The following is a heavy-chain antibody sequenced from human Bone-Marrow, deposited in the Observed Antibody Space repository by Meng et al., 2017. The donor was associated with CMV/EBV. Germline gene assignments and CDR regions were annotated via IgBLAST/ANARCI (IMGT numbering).Heavy chain of an antibody. CDR1: GGSISSYY. D-gene: IGHD3-9*01. J-gene: IGHJ5*02. CDR3: AGGPEGRGYFDWSGRFDP. CDR2: IYYSGST. Sequence: SETLSLTCTASGGSISSYYWSWIRQPPGKGLEWIGYIYYSGSTNYNPSLKSRVTISVDTSKNQFSLKLSSVTAEDTAVYYCAGGPEGRGYFDWSGRFDPWGQGTLVTVSS. V-gene: IGHV4-59*01.